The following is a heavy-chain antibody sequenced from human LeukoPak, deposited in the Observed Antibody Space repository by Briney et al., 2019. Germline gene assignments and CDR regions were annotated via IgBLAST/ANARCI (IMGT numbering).Heavy chain of an antibody. J-gene: IGHJ5*02. Sequence: PSETLSLSCTVSGGSISGSPYYWGWIRQPPGKGLEWIGSIYYGGTTCYNPSLKSRVTISVDTSKNQFSLKLSSVTAADTAVYYCARGGDYWNWFDPWGQGTLVTVSS. CDR1: GGSISGSPYY. CDR2: IYYGGTT. V-gene: IGHV4-39*01. CDR3: ARGGDYWNWFDP. D-gene: IGHD4-17*01.